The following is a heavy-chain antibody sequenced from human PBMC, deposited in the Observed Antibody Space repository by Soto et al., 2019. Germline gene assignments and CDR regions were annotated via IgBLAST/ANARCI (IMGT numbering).Heavy chain of an antibody. J-gene: IGHJ4*02. D-gene: IGHD3-3*01. CDR1: EFTFSSYA. CDR3: AKEVYYDFWSGYLDY. Sequence: GGSLRLSCAASEFTFSSYAMSWVRQAPGKGLEWVSAISGSGGSTYYADSVKGRFTISRDNSKNTLYLQMNSLRAEDTAVYYCAKEVYYDFWSGYLDYWGQGTLVTVSS. CDR2: ISGSGGST. V-gene: IGHV3-23*01.